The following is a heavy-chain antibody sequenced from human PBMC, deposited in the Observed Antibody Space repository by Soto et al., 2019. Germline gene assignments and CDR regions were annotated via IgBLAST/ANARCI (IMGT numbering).Heavy chain of an antibody. CDR3: ARDPPPPDY. J-gene: IGHJ4*02. CDR2: ISAYNGNT. CDR1: GYTFASYA. Sequence: QVQLVQSGAEVKKPGASVKVSCKASGYTFASYAISCMRQAPGQGLEGMGWISAYNGNTNYAQKLQRRVTMTTDSSTSTAYMELRSLSSDATAVYYCARDPPPPDYRGQGTLVTGSS. V-gene: IGHV1-18*01.